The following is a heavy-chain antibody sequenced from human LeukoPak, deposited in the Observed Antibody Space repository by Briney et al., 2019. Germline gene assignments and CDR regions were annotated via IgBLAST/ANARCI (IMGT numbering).Heavy chain of an antibody. CDR2: IYYSGST. CDR1: GGSISSSSYY. CDR3: ARHVRYYDSSGSGGFDY. D-gene: IGHD3-22*01. Sequence: SETLSLTCTVSGGSISSSSYYWGWIRQPPGKGLEWIGSIYYSGSTYYNPSLKSRVTISVDTSKNQFSLKLSSVTAADTAVYYCARHVRYYDSSGSGGFDYWGQGTLVTVSS. V-gene: IGHV4-39*01. J-gene: IGHJ4*02.